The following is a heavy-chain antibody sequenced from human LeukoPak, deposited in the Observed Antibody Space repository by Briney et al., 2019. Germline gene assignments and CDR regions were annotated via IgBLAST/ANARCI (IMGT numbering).Heavy chain of an antibody. CDR2: IYYSGST. D-gene: IGHD1-26*01. J-gene: IGHJ4*02. CDR3: ARDFFSGSTALGY. Sequence: SETLSLTCTVSGGSISSYYWSWLRQPPGKGLEWIGYIYYSGSTIYNPSLKSRVTISVDTSKNQFSLKLSSVTAADTAVYYCARDFFSGSTALGYWGQGTLVAVSS. V-gene: IGHV4-59*01. CDR1: GGSISSYY.